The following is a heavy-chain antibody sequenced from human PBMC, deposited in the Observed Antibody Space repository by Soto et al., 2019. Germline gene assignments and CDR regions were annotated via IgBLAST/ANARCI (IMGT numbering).Heavy chain of an antibody. D-gene: IGHD6-13*01. V-gene: IGHV4-4*02. J-gene: IGHJ4*02. Sequence: SETLSLTCAVSGGSIISTNWRSWVRQPPGKGLEWIGEIYHSASTNYNPSLKSRVTISVDKSKSQVSLKLSSVAAADTAVYYCAGGAAAGTTFDYWGQGTLGTVSS. CDR3: AGGAAAGTTFDY. CDR2: IYHSAST. CDR1: GGSIISTNW.